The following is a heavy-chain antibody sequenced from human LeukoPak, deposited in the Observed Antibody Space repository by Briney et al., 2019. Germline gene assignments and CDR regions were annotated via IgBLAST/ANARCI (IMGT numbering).Heavy chain of an antibody. CDR1: GFTFSSNA. CDR3: ARRPGGLYYFDY. CDR2: ISDSGGTT. V-gene: IGHV3-23*01. Sequence: QAGGSLRLSCAASGFTFSSNAMYWVRQAPGRGLEWVATISDSGGTTYYADSVKGRLTISRDNSKNTLYLQMNSLSPEDTAVYYCARRPGGLYYFDYWGQGVLVTVPS. J-gene: IGHJ4*02. D-gene: IGHD3-16*01.